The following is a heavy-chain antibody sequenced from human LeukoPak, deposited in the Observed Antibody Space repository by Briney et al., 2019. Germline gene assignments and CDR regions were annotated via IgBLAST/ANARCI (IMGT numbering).Heavy chain of an antibody. J-gene: IGHJ4*02. Sequence: PGGSLRLSCAASGFIFSSYSMSWVRQPPGKGLEWVSYINGPRDTIHYADSVKGRFSISRDNAKYSVYLQMSSLRAEDTAVYYCTTYGRDGYRGYFWGQGALVTVSS. CDR3: TTYGRDGYRGYF. CDR1: GFIFSSYS. D-gene: IGHD5-24*01. CDR2: INGPRDTI. V-gene: IGHV3-48*04.